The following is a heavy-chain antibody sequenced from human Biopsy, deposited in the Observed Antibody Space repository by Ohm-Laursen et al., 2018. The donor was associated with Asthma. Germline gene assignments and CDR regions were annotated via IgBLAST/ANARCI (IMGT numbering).Heavy chain of an antibody. V-gene: IGHV3-53*01. CDR2: IYSGGIS. D-gene: IGHD3-22*01. J-gene: IGHJ4*02. Sequence: SLRLSCAASGFAVSRDHMFWVRQAPGKGLEWVSVIYSGGISHTADSVRGRFTISRDYSKNTLYLQMHSLRAEDTAVYYCARGDSSNWSHYYFDYWGQGTLVTASS. CDR1: GFAVSRDH. CDR3: ARGDSSNWSHYYFDY.